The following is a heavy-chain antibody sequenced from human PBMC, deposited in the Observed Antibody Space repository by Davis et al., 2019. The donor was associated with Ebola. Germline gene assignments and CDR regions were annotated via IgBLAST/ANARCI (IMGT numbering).Heavy chain of an antibody. D-gene: IGHD1-26*01. CDR1: GGSISSYY. Sequence: MPSETLSLTCTVSGGSISSYYWSWIRQPPGKGLEWIGYIYYSGSTNYNLSLKSRVTISVDTSKNQFSLKLSSVTAAETAVYYCARRGELLRSAFDYWGQGTLVTVSS. CDR3: ARRGELLRSAFDY. CDR2: IYYSGST. V-gene: IGHV4-59*08. J-gene: IGHJ4*02.